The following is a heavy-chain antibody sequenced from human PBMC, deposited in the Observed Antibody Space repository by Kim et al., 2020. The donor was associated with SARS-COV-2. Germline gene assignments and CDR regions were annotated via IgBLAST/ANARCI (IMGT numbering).Heavy chain of an antibody. CDR1: GFTFSSYW. J-gene: IGHJ5*02. D-gene: IGHD3-3*01. Sequence: GGSLRLSCAASGFTFSSYWMSWVRQAPGKGLEWVANIKQDGSEKYYVDSVKGRFTISRDNAKNSLYLQMNSLRAEDTAVYYCARDTSDFWSGYYKSGWANWFDPWGQGTLVTVSS. CDR2: IKQDGSEK. V-gene: IGHV3-7*01. CDR3: ARDTSDFWSGYYKSGWANWFDP.